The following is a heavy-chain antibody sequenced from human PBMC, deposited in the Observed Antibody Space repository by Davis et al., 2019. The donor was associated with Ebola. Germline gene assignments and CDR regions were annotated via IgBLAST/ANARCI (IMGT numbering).Heavy chain of an antibody. CDR3: AKDIGSSPNWYFDL. Sequence: SLEISCAASGFTFDDYAMHWVRQAPGKGLEWVSGISWNSGSIGYADSVKGRFTISRDSAKNSLHLQMSSLRAEDTALYYCAKDIGSSPNWYFDLWGRGTLVTVSS. CDR2: ISWNSGSI. J-gene: IGHJ2*01. V-gene: IGHV3-9*01. CDR1: GFTFDDYA. D-gene: IGHD6-6*01.